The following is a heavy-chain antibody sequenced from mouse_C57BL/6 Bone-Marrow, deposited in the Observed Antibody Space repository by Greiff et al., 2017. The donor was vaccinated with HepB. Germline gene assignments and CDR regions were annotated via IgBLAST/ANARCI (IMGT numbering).Heavy chain of an antibody. J-gene: IGHJ4*01. V-gene: IGHV1-19*01. CDR3: ARGYYDYFYAMDY. CDR2: INPYNGGT. Sequence: EVQLVESGSVLVKPGASVKMSCKASGYTFTDYYMNWVKQSHGKSLEWIGVINPYNGGTSYNQKFKGKATLTVDKSSSTAYMELNSLTSEDSAVYYCARGYYDYFYAMDYWGQGTSVTVSS. CDR1: GYTFTDYY. D-gene: IGHD2-4*01.